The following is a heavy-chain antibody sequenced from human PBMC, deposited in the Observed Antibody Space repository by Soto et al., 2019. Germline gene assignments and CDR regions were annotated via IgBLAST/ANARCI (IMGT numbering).Heavy chain of an antibody. CDR3: ARGPEVVAAERYWYGMDV. Sequence: QVQLVQSGAEVKKPGSSVKVSCKASGGTFSSYAISWVRQAPGQGLEWMGGIIPIFGTANYAQKFQGRVTITADDTTSTAYMELSSLRSEDTAVYYCARGPEVVAAERYWYGMDVWGQGTTVTVSS. D-gene: IGHD2-15*01. V-gene: IGHV1-69*01. J-gene: IGHJ6*02. CDR1: GGTFSSYA. CDR2: IIPIFGTA.